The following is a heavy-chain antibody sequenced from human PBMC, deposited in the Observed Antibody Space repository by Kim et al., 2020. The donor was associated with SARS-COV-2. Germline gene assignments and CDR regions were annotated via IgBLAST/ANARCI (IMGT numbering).Heavy chain of an antibody. CDR3: ARESRGSGPTYGMDV. V-gene: IGHV1-46*01. CDR2: INPSGGST. Sequence: ASVKVSCKASGYTFTSYYMHWVRQAPGQGLEWMGIINPSGGSTSYAQKFQGRVTMTRDTSTSTVYMELSSLRSEDTAVYYCARESRGSGPTYGMDVWGQGTTVTVSS. D-gene: IGHD2-15*01. CDR1: GYTFTSYY. J-gene: IGHJ6*02.